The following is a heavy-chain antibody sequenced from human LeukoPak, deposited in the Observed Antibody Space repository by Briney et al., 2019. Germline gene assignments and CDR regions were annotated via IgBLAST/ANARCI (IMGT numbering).Heavy chain of an antibody. Sequence: ASVKVSRKASVYSFTYYYLHWLRQAPGQRLEWMGWINPKNGDTTSAQKFQGRVTLTRDTSIDTVYLELSWLRSDDTAMYYCARGPDSGAFDYWGQGTHVTVSS. CDR2: INPKNGDT. CDR3: ARGPDSGAFDY. V-gene: IGHV1-2*02. J-gene: IGHJ4*02. D-gene: IGHD2-15*01. CDR1: VYSFTYYY.